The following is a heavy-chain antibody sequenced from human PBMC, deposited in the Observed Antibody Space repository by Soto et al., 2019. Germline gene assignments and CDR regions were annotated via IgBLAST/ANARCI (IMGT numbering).Heavy chain of an antibody. J-gene: IGHJ5*02. CDR1: GFTFSSYG. CDR3: ARETYSSGWYSGYNWFDP. V-gene: IGHV3-33*01. CDR2: IWYDGSNK. D-gene: IGHD6-19*01. Sequence: QVQLVESGGGVVQPGRSLRLSCAASGFTFSSYGMHWVRQAPGKGLEWVAVIWYDGSNKYYADSVKGRFTISRDNSKNTLYLQMNSLRAEDTAVYYCARETYSSGWYSGYNWFDPWGQGTLVTVSS.